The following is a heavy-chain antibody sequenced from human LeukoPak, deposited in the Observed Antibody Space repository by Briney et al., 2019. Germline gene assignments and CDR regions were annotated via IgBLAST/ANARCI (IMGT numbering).Heavy chain of an antibody. V-gene: IGHV4-59*01. CDR3: ARETYYYDSSWAFDI. J-gene: IGHJ3*02. Sequence: SETLSLTCTVSGGSISSYYWSWIRQPPGKGLEWIGYIYYSGSTDYNPSLKSRVTISVETSKNQFSLKLSSVTAADTAVYYCARETYYYDSSWAFDIWGQGTMVTVSS. CDR1: GGSISSYY. CDR2: IYYSGST. D-gene: IGHD3-22*01.